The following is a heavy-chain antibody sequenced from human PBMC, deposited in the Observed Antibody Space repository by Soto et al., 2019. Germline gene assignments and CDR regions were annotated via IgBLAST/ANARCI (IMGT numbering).Heavy chain of an antibody. CDR2: IYYRGST. CDR3: ARVFVAGDAFDI. CDR1: GGSISSGDYY. J-gene: IGHJ3*02. V-gene: IGHV4-30-4*01. D-gene: IGHD6-19*01. Sequence: VQLQGSGPGLVKPSQTLSLTCPVSGGSISSGDYYWSWIRQPPGKGRGWIGYIYYRGSTYYNPSLKSRVTISVDTSKNQFSLKLSSVTAADTAVYYCARVFVAGDAFDIWGQGTMVTVSS.